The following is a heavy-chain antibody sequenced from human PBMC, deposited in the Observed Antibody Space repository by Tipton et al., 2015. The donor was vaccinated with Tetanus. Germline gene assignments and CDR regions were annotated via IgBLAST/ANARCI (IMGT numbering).Heavy chain of an antibody. J-gene: IGHJ4*02. CDR3: ARASGYSYGPRNYFDY. D-gene: IGHD5-18*01. CDR2: ISAYNGDA. Sequence: QSGAEVKKPGASVKVSCRASGYTFTSYGITWVRQAPGQGLEWMGWISAYNGDANYAQQLQGRVTMTTDTSTSTAYMELRSLRSDDTAVYYCARASGYSYGPRNYFDYWGQGTLVTVSS. CDR1: GYTFTSYG. V-gene: IGHV1-18*01.